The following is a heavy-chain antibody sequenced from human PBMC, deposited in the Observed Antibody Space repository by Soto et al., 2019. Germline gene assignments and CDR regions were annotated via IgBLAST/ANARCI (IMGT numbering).Heavy chain of an antibody. D-gene: IGHD4-17*01. CDR2: ISYDGSNK. CDR3: AKHDYGDYGQGDY. J-gene: IGHJ4*02. CDR1: GFTFSSYG. Sequence: QVPLVESGGGVVQPGRSLRLSCAASGFTFSSYGMHWVRQAPGKGLEWVAVISYDGSNKYYADSVKGRFTISRDNSKNTLYLQMNSLRAEDTAVYYCAKHDYGDYGQGDYWGQGTLVTVSS. V-gene: IGHV3-30*18.